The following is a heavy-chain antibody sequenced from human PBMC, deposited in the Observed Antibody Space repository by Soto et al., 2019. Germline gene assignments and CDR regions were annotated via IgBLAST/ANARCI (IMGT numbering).Heavy chain of an antibody. CDR2: INTDGNT. D-gene: IGHD3-10*01. J-gene: IGHJ4*01. CDR3: ARSSGDYIQSREPDY. CDR1: GFAVSSKY. V-gene: IGHV3-66*01. Sequence: PGGSLRLSCAASGFAVSSKYMNWVRQAPGKGLEWVSLINTDGNTHYAGSVNGRFTISRDNSKNTLYLQMDSLRVDDTAVYYCARSSGDYIQSREPDYWGRGTLVTVSS.